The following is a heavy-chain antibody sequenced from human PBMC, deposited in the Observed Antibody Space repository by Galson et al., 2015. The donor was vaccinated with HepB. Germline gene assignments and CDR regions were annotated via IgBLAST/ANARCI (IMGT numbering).Heavy chain of an antibody. V-gene: IGHV3-13*01. CDR1: GFTFSNYD. CDR3: AREARGYCQL. J-gene: IGHJ2*01. Sequence: SLRLSCAASGFTFSNYDMHWVRQATGKGLEWVSSIGTAGDTYYPGSVKGRFTISRENAKNSLYLQMNSLRAGDTAVYYCAREARGYCQLWCRGTLVTVSS. CDR2: IGTAGDT.